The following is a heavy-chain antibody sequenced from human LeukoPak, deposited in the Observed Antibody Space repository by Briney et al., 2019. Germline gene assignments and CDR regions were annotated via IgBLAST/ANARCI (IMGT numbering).Heavy chain of an antibody. D-gene: IGHD3-10*01. J-gene: IGHJ4*02. V-gene: IGHV3-49*04. CDR1: GFTFSSYW. CDR2: IRSKAYGGTT. CDR3: TGNYYGSGSYADFDY. Sequence: GGSLRLSCAASGFTFSSYWMSWVRQAPGKGLEWVGFIRSKAYGGTTEYAASVKGRFTISRDDSKSIAYLQMDSLKTEDTAVYYCTGNYYGSGSYADFDYWGQGTLVTVSS.